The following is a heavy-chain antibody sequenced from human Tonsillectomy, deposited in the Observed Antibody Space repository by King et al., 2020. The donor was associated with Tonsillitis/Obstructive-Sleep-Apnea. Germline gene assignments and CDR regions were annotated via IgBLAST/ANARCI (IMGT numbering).Heavy chain of an antibody. J-gene: IGHJ4*02. D-gene: IGHD2-2*01. Sequence: VQLVESGGGLVQSGGSLRLSCAASGFTFSSYALTWVRQAPGRGLEWVSGISDRGGSSYYADSVKGRFTISRDNSRSTLYLQMNSLRAADTAVYYCAKARTDKIPAAMGYWGQGTLVTVSS. CDR1: GFTFSSYA. CDR3: AKARTDKIPAAMGY. CDR2: ISDRGGSS. V-gene: IGHV3-23*04.